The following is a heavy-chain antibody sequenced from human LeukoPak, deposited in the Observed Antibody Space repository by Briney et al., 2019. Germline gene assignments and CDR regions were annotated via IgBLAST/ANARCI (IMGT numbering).Heavy chain of an antibody. CDR3: ARRGANSGSYSHFDL. CDR1: GGPISSSF. D-gene: IGHD1-26*01. V-gene: IGHV4-59*01. CDR2: IYYSGST. J-gene: IGHJ2*01. Sequence: PSETLSLTCTVSGGPISSSFWSWIRQPPGKGLEWIGHIYYSGSTNYNPSLKSRVTISVDTSKNQFFLKLSSVTAADTAVYSCARRGANSGSYSHFDLWGRGTLVTVSA.